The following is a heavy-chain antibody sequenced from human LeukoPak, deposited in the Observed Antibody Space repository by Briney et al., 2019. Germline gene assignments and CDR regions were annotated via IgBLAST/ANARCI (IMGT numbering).Heavy chain of an antibody. CDR1: GGSISSSNW. D-gene: IGHD3-10*01. CDR3: ARQRAGRFGDRRIMGIDP. J-gene: IGHJ5*02. CDR2: IYHSGST. V-gene: IGHV4-4*02. Sequence: SETLSLTCAVSGGSISSSNWWSWVRQPPGKGLEWIGEIYHSGSTNYNPSLKSRVTISVDKSKNQFSLKLSSVTAADTAVYYCARQRAGRFGDRRIMGIDPWGQGTLVTVSS.